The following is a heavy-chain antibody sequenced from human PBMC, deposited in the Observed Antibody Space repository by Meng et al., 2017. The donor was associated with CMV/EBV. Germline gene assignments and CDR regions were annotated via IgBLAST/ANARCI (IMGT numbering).Heavy chain of an antibody. D-gene: IGHD3-3*01. CDR2: IYYSGST. CDR3: ARGTEDYDFWLDY. V-gene: IGHV4-59*01. CDR1: GGSISSYY. Sequence: SETLSPTCTVSGGSISSYYWSWIRQPPGKGLEWIGYIYYSGSTNYNPSLKSRVTISVDTSKNQFSLKLSSVTAADTAVYYCARGTEDYDFWLDYWGQGTLVTVSS. J-gene: IGHJ4*02.